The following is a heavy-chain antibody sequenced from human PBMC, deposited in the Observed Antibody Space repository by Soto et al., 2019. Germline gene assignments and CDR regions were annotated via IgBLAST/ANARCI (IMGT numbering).Heavy chain of an antibody. V-gene: IGHV5-51*01. CDR2: TSPDGSKI. CDR1: GYSFTSYW. J-gene: IGHJ4*02. D-gene: IGHD5-12*01. CDR3: ATHDRTGADAHSGYVRRLEY. Sequence: GESLKISCKGSGYSFTSYWIGWVRQMPGKGLEFMGITSPDGSKITYSPSFQGQVTVSADKSISTAYLQWSSLKASDTAMYYCATHDRTGADAHSGYVRRLEYWGQGTLVTVSS.